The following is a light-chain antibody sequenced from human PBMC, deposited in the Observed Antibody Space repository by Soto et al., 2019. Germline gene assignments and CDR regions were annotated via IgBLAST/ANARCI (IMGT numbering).Light chain of an antibody. J-gene: IGKJ5*01. CDR1: QSVSSSY. CDR3: QQYNNWPPIT. V-gene: IGKV3-15*01. Sequence: EIVLTQSPGTLSLSPGERATLSCRASQSVSSSYLAWYQQKPGQAPRLLIYGASTRATGIPARFSGSGSGTEFTLTNSSLQSEDFAVYFCQQYNNWPPITFGQGTRLDIK. CDR2: GAS.